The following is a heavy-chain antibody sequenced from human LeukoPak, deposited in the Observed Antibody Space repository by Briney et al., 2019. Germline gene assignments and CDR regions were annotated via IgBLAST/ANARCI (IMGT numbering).Heavy chain of an antibody. CDR1: GFTFSTYS. V-gene: IGHV3-48*04. CDR2: ISSSSGTI. CDR3: ARDRPLLWFGQSYYYMDV. Sequence: GSLRLSCAASGFTFSTYSMNWVRQAPGKGLEWVSYISSSSGTIYYADSVRGRFTISRDNAKNSLYLQMNSLSAEDTAVYYCARDRPLLWFGQSYYYMDVWGKGTTVTVSS. D-gene: IGHD3-10*01. J-gene: IGHJ6*03.